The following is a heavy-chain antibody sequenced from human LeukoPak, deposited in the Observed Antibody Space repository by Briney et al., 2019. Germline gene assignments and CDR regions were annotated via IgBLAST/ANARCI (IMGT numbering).Heavy chain of an antibody. J-gene: IGHJ6*03. Sequence: PSETLSLTCAVSAGSFSGYYWSWIRQPPGKGLEWIGEINHSGSTNYNPSLKSRVTISVDTSKNQFSLKLSSVTAADPAVYYCATARNVLVTAARMGVGPWYYYSYMDVSGKGNTVTVSS. V-gene: IGHV4-34*01. CDR3: ATARNVLVTAARMGVGPWYYYSYMDV. D-gene: IGHD2-2*01. CDR1: AGSFSGYY. CDR2: INHSGST.